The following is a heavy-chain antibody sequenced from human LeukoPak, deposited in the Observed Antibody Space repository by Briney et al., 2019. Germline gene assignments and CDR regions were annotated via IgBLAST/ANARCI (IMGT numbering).Heavy chain of an antibody. Sequence: PGGSLRLSCAASGFTFSSYSMNWVRQAPGKGLEWVSSISSSSSYIYCADSVKGRFTISRDNAKNLLYLQMNSLRAEDTAVYYCARDVSAGEYSSLGDAFDIWGQGTMVTVSS. CDR3: ARDVSAGEYSSLGDAFDI. J-gene: IGHJ3*02. V-gene: IGHV3-21*01. CDR1: GFTFSSYS. D-gene: IGHD6-6*01. CDR2: ISSSSSYI.